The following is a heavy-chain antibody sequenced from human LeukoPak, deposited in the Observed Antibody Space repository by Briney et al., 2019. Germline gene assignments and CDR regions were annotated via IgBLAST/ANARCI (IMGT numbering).Heavy chain of an antibody. CDR2: ISAYNGNT. J-gene: IGHJ4*02. V-gene: IGHV1-18*01. Sequence: GASVKVSCKASGGTFSLYAIGWVRQAPGQGLEWMGWISAYNGNTNYAQKLQGRVTMTTDTSTSTAYMELRSLRSDDTAVYYCAQDVSDPRSYSGLDYWGQGTLVTVSS. D-gene: IGHD1-26*01. CDR3: AQDVSDPRSYSGLDY. CDR1: GGTFSLYA.